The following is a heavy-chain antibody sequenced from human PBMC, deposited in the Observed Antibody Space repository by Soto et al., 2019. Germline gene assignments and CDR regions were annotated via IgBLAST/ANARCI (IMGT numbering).Heavy chain of an antibody. CDR3: AREVPAAIYYYGMDV. J-gene: IGHJ6*02. D-gene: IGHD2-2*01. CDR1: GGSISSYY. Sequence: QVQLQESGPGLVKPSETLSLTCTVSGGSISSYYWSWIRQPVGKGLEWIGRIYTSGSTNYNPSLKSRVTMAVDTSKNQFSLKLSSVTAADTAVYYCAREVPAAIYYYGMDVWGQGTTVTVSS. V-gene: IGHV4-4*07. CDR2: IYTSGST.